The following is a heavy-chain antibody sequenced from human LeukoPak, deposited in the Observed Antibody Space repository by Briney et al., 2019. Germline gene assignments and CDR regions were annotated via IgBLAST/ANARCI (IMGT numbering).Heavy chain of an antibody. V-gene: IGHV3-21*01. CDR3: ARHGPRWSLDV. CDR2: ISSSSRYI. CDR1: VFTFSNYN. D-gene: IGHD3-3*01. Sequence: PGGSLRLSCAVSVFTFSNYNMHWVPQAPGKGLEWVSSISSSSRYIYYAESGKGRFTISRDNAKNSLFLQTNSLGAEDTAVYFCARHGPRWSLDVWGQGTTVTVSS. J-gene: IGHJ6*02.